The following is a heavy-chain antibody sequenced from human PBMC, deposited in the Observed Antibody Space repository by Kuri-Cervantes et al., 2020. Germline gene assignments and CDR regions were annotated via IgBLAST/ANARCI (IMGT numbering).Heavy chain of an antibody. V-gene: IGHV3-30*02. CDR1: GFTFSSYG. J-gene: IGHJ6*02. CDR2: IWYDGSNK. D-gene: IGHD2-2*01. CDR3: AKVLAPKYCSSTSCSYYYYGMDV. Sequence: GGSLRLTCAASGFTFSSYGMHWVRQAPGKGLEWVAVIWYDGSNKYYADSVKGRFTISRDNSKNTLYLQMNSLRAEDTAVYYCAKVLAPKYCSSTSCSYYYYGMDVWGQGTTVTVSS.